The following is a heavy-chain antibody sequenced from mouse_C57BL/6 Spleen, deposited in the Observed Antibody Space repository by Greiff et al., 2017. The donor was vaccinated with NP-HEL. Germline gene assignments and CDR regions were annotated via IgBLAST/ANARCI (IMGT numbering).Heavy chain of an antibody. CDR2: INPNNGGT. Sequence: EVQLQQSGPELVKPGASVKISCKASGYTFTDYYMNWVKQSHGKSLEWIGDINPNNGGTSYNQKFKGKATLTVDKSSSTAYMELRSLTSEDSAVYYCASSNPYYAMDYWGQGTSVTVSS. J-gene: IGHJ4*01. V-gene: IGHV1-26*01. CDR3: ASSNPYYAMDY. CDR1: GYTFTDYY. D-gene: IGHD2-5*01.